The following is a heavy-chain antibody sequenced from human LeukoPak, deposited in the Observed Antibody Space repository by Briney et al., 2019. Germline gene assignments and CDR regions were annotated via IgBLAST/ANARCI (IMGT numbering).Heavy chain of an antibody. D-gene: IGHD1-26*01. CDR1: GYTFTNYD. V-gene: IGHV7-4-1*02. CDR3: AGGTSQWEPTHNFGY. Sequence: GASVKVSCEASGYTFTNYDMNWVRQAPGKGLEWMGWINPNTGNPSYAQGFTGRFVFSVDTSVSTAFLHISSLKAEDTAVYYCAGGTSQWEPTHNFGYWGQGTLVTVSS. J-gene: IGHJ4*02. CDR2: INPNTGNP.